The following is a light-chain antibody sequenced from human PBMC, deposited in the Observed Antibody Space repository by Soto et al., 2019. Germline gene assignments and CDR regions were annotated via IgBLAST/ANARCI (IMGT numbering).Light chain of an antibody. CDR2: GAS. J-gene: IGKJ1*01. Sequence: ESVLTQSPGTLSLSPGERATLSCRGSQSVSSSYLAWYQRKPGQAPRLLIYGASSRATGIPDRFSGSGSGTDFTLTISRLEPEDFAVYYCQQYGSSPWTFGQGTKVDIK. CDR3: QQYGSSPWT. CDR1: QSVSSSY. V-gene: IGKV3-20*01.